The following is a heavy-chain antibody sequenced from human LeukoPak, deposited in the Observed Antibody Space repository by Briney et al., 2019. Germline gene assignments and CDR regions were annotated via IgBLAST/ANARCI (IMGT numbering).Heavy chain of an antibody. CDR3: AKTSLVRSPRYFAY. CDR1: GGSFSGYY. Sequence: SETLSLTCAVYGGSFSGYYWSWIRQPPGKGLEWIGEINHSGSTNYNPSLKSRVTISVDTSKNQFSLKLSSVTAADTAVYYCAKTSLVRSPRYFAYWGQGPLVTVSS. CDR2: INHSGST. J-gene: IGHJ4*02. V-gene: IGHV4-34*01. D-gene: IGHD2/OR15-2a*01.